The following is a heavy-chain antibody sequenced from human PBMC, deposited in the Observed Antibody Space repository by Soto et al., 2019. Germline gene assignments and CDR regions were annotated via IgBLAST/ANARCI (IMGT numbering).Heavy chain of an antibody. CDR1: GYTFTSYG. CDR3: ARAYTWGVAVAGT. J-gene: IGHJ4*02. V-gene: IGHV1-8*02. D-gene: IGHD6-19*01. CDR2: MNPNSGNT. Sequence: ASVKVSCKASGYTFTSYGISWVRQAPGQGLEWMGWMNPNSGNTGYAQKFQGRVTMTRNTSISTAYMELSSLRSEDTAVYYCARAYTWGVAVAGTWGQGTLVTVPQ.